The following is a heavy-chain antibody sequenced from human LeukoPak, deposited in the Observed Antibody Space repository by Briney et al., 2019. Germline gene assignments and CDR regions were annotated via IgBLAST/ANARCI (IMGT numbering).Heavy chain of an antibody. V-gene: IGHV4-59*01. CDR1: GGSISSYY. Sequence: SETLSLTCTVSGGSISSYYWSWIRQPPGKGLEWIGYIYYSGSTNYNPSLKSRVTISIDTSKNQFSLKLSSVTAAGTAVYYCARDRPGDWFDPWGQGTLVTVSS. J-gene: IGHJ5*02. CDR2: IYYSGST. CDR3: ARDRPGDWFDP.